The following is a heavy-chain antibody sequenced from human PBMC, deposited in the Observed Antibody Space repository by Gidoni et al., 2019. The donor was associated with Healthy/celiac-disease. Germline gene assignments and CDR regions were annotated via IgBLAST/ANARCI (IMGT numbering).Heavy chain of an antibody. CDR1: GGSFRGSY. Sequence: VQLQQWRAGLLQPSEALSLTCAVDGGSFRGSYWSWIRQPPGKGQEWVGEINNRGSTNYNPYFKSRVTISVDTSKNQVSLKLSSVTGAETAVYYCARGFGNCSGGSCYYGSYYYYYYMDVWGKGTTVTVSS. J-gene: IGHJ6*03. CDR3: ARGFGNCSGGSCYYGSYYYYYYMDV. D-gene: IGHD2-15*01. V-gene: IGHV4-34*01. CDR2: INNRGST.